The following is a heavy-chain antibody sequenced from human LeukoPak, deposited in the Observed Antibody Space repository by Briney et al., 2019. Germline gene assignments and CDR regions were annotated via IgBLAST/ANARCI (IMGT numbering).Heavy chain of an antibody. V-gene: IGHV1-18*01. J-gene: IGHJ3*02. CDR3: ATDLDYGGDAFDI. CDR2: ISAYNGNT. Sequence: ASVKVSCKASGYTFTSYGISWVRQAPGQGLEWMGWISAYNGNTNYAQKFQGRVTMTEDTSTDAAYMELSSLRSEDTAVYYCATDLDYGGDAFDIWGQGTMVTVSS. D-gene: IGHD4-23*01. CDR1: GYTFTSYG.